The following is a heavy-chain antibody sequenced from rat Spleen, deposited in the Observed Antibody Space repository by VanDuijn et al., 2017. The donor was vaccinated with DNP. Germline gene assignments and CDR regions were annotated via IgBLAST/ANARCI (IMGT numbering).Heavy chain of an antibody. Sequence: VQLKESGPGLVQPSQTLSLTCTVSGFSLTDYSVHWVRQHSGKSLEWMGRMWSDGDISYNPAFTSRLNINRDTSKRQVFLKMNSLQTEDTGTYYCARNRGYSSSGYFDYWGQGVMVTVSS. CDR1: GFSLTDYS. CDR2: MWSDGDI. CDR3: ARNRGYSSSGYFDY. V-gene: IGHV2S18*01. D-gene: IGHD1-2*01. J-gene: IGHJ2*01.